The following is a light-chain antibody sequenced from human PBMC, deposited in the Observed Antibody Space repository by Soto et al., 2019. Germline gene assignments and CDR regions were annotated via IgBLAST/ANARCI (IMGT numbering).Light chain of an antibody. CDR1: SSDVGSYNL. CDR2: EVS. J-gene: IGLJ1*01. V-gene: IGLV2-23*02. CDR3: CSYAGSSTYV. Sequence: QSALTQPASVSGSPGQSITISCTGTSSDVGSYNLVSWYQQHPGKAPKVMIYEVSKRPSGVPNHFSGSKSGNTASLTISGLQAEDEADYYCCSYAGSSTYVFGTGTKLTV.